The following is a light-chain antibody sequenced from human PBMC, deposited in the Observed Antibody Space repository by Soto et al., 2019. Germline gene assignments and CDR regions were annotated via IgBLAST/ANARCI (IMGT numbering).Light chain of an antibody. CDR2: EVT. V-gene: IGLV2-14*01. J-gene: IGLJ3*02. Sequence: QSVLTQPASVSGSPGQSITISCTGTSSDVGFYDYVSWYQQHPGKAPKLLIYEVTYRPSGVSNRFFGSKSGKTASLTISGLQAEDEADYYCSSYTTSSTLVFGGGTKLTVL. CDR1: SSDVGFYDY. CDR3: SSYTTSSTLV.